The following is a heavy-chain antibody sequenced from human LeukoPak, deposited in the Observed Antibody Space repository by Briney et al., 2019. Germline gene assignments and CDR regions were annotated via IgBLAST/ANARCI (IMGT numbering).Heavy chain of an antibody. Sequence: GGSLRLSCEASTFTFSDYAMHWVRQAPGKGLEWVAFIRYDGSNTYYADYAKGRFTISRDNSKNTLYLQMNSLRAEDTAVFYCAKDGVLLAPGIYWYMDVWGRGTTVTVSS. V-gene: IGHV3-30*02. J-gene: IGHJ6*03. CDR1: TFTFSDYA. CDR3: AKDGVLLAPGIYWYMDV. D-gene: IGHD2-8*02. CDR2: IRYDGSNT.